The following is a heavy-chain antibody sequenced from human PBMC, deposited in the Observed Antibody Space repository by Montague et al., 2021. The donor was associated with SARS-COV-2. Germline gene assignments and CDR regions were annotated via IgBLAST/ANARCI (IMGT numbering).Heavy chain of an antibody. D-gene: IGHD5-12*01. Sequence: SETLSLTCTVPGGSISSSNYYWDWIRQPPGKGLEWIGSIYDSGSTYYNPSLKSRVTIFVYTYKNHFSLKLSSVTAADTAVYYCARRGRKLLPVATTIGGLDTWGQGTMVTVSS. CDR2: IYDSGST. J-gene: IGHJ3*02. CDR3: ARRGRKLLPVATTIGGLDT. V-gene: IGHV4-39*02. CDR1: GGSISSSNYY.